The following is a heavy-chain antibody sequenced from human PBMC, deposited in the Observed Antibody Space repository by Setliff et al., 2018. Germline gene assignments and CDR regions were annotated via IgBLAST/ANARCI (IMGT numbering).Heavy chain of an antibody. D-gene: IGHD3-10*01. Sequence: PSETLSLTCTVSGGSLRNNFWGWIRQSPGKGLEWIGSLYYSGDTYYNPPLKSRVTMSVDMSKNQFSLKLSSVTAADTAVYSCARHVGIRGRGYNYYYYYMDVWGKGTTVTVSS. J-gene: IGHJ6*03. V-gene: IGHV4-39*01. CDR1: GGSLRNNF. CDR2: LYYSGDT. CDR3: ARHVGIRGRGYNYYYYYMDV.